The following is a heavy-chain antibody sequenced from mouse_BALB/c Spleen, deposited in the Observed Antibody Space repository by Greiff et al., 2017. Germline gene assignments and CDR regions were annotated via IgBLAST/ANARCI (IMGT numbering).Heavy chain of an antibody. J-gene: IGHJ3*01. CDR1: GYTFTSYW. V-gene: IGHV1-7*01. CDR2: INPSTGYT. CDR3: ARTYYGSSYWFAY. D-gene: IGHD1-1*01. Sequence: VMLVESGAELAKPGASVKMSCKASGYTFTSYWMHWVKQRPGQGLEWIGYINPSTGYTEYNQKFKDKATLTADKSSSTAYMQLSSLTSEDSAVYYSARTYYGSSYWFAYWGQGTLVTVSA.